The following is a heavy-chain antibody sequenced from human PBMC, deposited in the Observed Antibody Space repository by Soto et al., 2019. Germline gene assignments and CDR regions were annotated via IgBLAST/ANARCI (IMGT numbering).Heavy chain of an antibody. V-gene: IGHV4-61*01. CDR1: GGSVSSGSYY. CDR3: ARDRGPALGPNPRPYYYYYYGMDV. D-gene: IGHD1-26*01. J-gene: IGHJ6*02. CDR2: IYYSGST. Sequence: SETLSLTCTVSGGSVSSGSYYWSWIRQPPGKGLEWIGYIYYSGSTNYNPSLKSRVTISVDTSKNQFSLKLSSVTAADTAVYYCARDRGPALGPNPRPYYYYYYGMDVWGQGTTVTVSS.